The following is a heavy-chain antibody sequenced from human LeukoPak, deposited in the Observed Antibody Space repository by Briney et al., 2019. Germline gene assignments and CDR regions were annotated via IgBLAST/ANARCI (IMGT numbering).Heavy chain of an antibody. J-gene: IGHJ4*02. CDR3: ARDGTAVGINYDY. Sequence: GGSLRLSCAASGFTFSSYSMNWVRQAPGKGLEWVSSISSSSSYIYYADSVKGRFTISRDNAKNSLYLQMNSLRAEDTAVYYCARDGTAVGINYDYWGQGTLVTVSS. CDR1: GFTFSSYS. CDR2: ISSSSSYI. D-gene: IGHD6-13*01. V-gene: IGHV3-21*04.